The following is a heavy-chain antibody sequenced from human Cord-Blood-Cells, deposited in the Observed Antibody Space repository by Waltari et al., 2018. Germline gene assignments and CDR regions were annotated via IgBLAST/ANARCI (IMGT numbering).Heavy chain of an antibody. D-gene: IGHD6-6*01. J-gene: IGHJ4*02. V-gene: IGHV4-39*01. CDR1: GGSISSSSYY. CDR2: INYSGIT. Sequence: QLQLQESGPGLVKPSETLSLTCTVSGGSISSSSYYWGWIRQPPGKGLAWIGRINYSGITYYNPSSKSRVTISVATSKNQFSLKLSSVTAADTAVYYCARHDFRGSSSFDYWGQGTLVTVSS. CDR3: ARHDFRGSSSFDY.